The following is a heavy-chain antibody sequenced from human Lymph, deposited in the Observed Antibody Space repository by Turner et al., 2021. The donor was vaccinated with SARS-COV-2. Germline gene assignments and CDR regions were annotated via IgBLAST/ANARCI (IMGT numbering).Heavy chain of an antibody. Sequence: QFKLVQSGAEVKTPGSSVRVSCKASGGTFSSYAINWVPEAPGQGLEWRGRIIPILGIANYAQKFQGRDTITAEKSTSTAYMELSSLGSEDTAVYYCARGRLDSFGGGYYSWFDPWGQGTLVTVSS. CDR3: ARGRLDSFGGGYYSWFDP. J-gene: IGHJ5*02. V-gene: IGHV1-69*04. CDR1: GGTFSSYA. D-gene: IGHD1-26*01. CDR2: IIPILGIA.